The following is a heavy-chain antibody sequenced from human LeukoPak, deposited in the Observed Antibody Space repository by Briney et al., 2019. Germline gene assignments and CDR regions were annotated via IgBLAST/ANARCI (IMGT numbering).Heavy chain of an antibody. CDR2: ISYDGSNK. CDR3: AKDHPDYGDYVVDP. V-gene: IGHV3-30*18. CDR1: GFSLSSDW. D-gene: IGHD4-17*01. J-gene: IGHJ5*02. Sequence: GGSLRLSCVVSGFSLSSDWMSWVRQAPGKGLEWVAVISYDGSNKYYADSVKGRFTISRDNSKNTLYLQMNSLRAEDTAVYYCAKDHPDYGDYVVDPWGQGTLVTVSS.